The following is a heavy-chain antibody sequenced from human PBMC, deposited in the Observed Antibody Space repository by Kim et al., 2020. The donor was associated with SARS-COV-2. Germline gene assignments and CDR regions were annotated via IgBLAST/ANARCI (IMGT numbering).Heavy chain of an antibody. Sequence: SVQGRFTISRDNSKNTLDLQMNSLRAEDTAVYYCARDLRLELPYYGMDVWGQGTTVTVSS. V-gene: IGHV3-30*01. CDR3: ARDLRLELPYYGMDV. D-gene: IGHD1-7*01. J-gene: IGHJ6*02.